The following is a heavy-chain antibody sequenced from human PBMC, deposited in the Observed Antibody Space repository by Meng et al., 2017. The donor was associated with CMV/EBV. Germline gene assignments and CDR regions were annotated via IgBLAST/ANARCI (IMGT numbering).Heavy chain of an antibody. J-gene: IGHJ4*02. CDR1: GFLRSTSGVG. CDR3: ARGVGATGKADY. CDR2: INQSGST. V-gene: IGHV4-39*07. D-gene: IGHD1-26*01. Sequence: LKESGPTLVKTTQTLALTCSFPGFLRSTSGVGVGWIRQPPGKGLEWIGGINQSGSTNYNPSLKSRVTISVDTSKNQFSLKLSSVTAADTAVYYCARGVGATGKADYWGQGTLVTVSS.